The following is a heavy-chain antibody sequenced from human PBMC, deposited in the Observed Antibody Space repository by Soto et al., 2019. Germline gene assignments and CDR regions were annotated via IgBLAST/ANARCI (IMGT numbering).Heavy chain of an antibody. CDR3: ARGGSRSDNGMDV. D-gene: IGHD3-16*01. V-gene: IGHV3-48*02. CDR2: ISSGSLSI. CDR1: GFTFSRYT. J-gene: IGHJ6*02. Sequence: EVQLEESGGGLVQPGGSLRLSCAASGFTFSRYTMNWVRQTPGKGLEWVSYISSGSLSIYYADSVKGRFTVSRDNAKNSLFLQMNSLRDEDTAVHYCARGGSRSDNGMDVWGQGTTVTVSS.